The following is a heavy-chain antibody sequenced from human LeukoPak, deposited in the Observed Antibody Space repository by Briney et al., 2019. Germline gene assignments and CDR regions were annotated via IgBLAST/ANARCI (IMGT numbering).Heavy chain of an antibody. D-gene: IGHD3-9*01. V-gene: IGHV1-69*13. CDR3: ARDEYYDILTALGS. Sequence: SVKVSCKASGGTFSSYAISWVRQAPGQGLEWMGGIIPIFGTANYAQKFQGRVTITADESTSTAYMELSSLRSEDTAVYYCARDEYYDILTALGSWGQGTLVTVSS. CDR2: IIPIFGTA. J-gene: IGHJ5*02. CDR1: GGTFSSYA.